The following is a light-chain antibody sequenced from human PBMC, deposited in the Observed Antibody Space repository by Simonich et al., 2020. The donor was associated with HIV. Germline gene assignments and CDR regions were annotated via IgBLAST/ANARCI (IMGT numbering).Light chain of an antibody. V-gene: IGKV3-15*01. J-gene: IGKJ1*01. Sequence: EIVMTQSPATLSVSPGERATLSCRASQSVGSTLAWYQQKPGQAPRLLIYGASTRATGIPARFSASGSGTEFTLTISSMQSEDFAVYYCQQYNNWPRTFGQGTKVEIK. CDR1: QSVGST. CDR2: GAS. CDR3: QQYNNWPRT.